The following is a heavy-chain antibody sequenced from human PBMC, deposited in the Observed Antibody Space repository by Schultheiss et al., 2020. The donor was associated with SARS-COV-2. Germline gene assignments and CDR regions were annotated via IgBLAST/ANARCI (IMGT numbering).Heavy chain of an antibody. V-gene: IGHV1-18*01. CDR2: ISAYNGNT. CDR1: GYTFTSYG. CDR3: AKSLQLPGYSSSWYEYYYGMDV. J-gene: IGHJ6*02. Sequence: ASVKVSCKASGYTFTSYGISWVRQAPGQGLEWMGWISAYNGNTNYAQKLQGRVTMTTDTSTSTAYMELRSLRSDDTAVYYCAKSLQLPGYSSSWYEYYYGMDVWGQGTTVTVSS. D-gene: IGHD6-13*01.